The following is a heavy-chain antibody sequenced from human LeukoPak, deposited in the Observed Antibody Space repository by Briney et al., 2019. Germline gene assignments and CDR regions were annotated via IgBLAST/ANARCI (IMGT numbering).Heavy chain of an antibody. D-gene: IGHD3-9*01. J-gene: IGHJ4*02. CDR3: AKEGNYDILTGPVDY. CDR2: ISNSGGST. CDR1: GFTFSNYA. Sequence: GGSLRLSCAASGFTFSNYAMNWVRQAPGKGLEWVSTISNSGGSTYNADSVKGRFTISRENSKNTLYLQINSLRAEDTAVYYCAKEGNYDILTGPVDYWGQGTLVTVSS. V-gene: IGHV3-23*01.